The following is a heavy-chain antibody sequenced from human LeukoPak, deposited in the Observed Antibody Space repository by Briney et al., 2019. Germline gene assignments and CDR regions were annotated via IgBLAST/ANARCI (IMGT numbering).Heavy chain of an antibody. V-gene: IGHV3-53*04. CDR3: ARLYGTFLEWSPYFDY. Sequence: GGSLRLSCAASGFTFSSYEMNWVRQAPGKGLEWVSVIYSGGSTYYADSVKGRFTISRHNSKNTLYLQTNSLRAEDTAVYYCARLYGTFLEWSPYFDYWGQGTLVTVSS. CDR2: IYSGGST. D-gene: IGHD3-3*02. J-gene: IGHJ4*02. CDR1: GFTFSSYE.